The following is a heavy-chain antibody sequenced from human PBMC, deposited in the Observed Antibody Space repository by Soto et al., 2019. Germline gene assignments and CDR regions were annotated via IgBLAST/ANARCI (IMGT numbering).Heavy chain of an antibody. CDR2: IIPIFGTT. CDR3: AKDGGREGYFGNWFDP. D-gene: IGHD2-15*01. Sequence: VASVKVSCKASGGTFSNYAITWVRQAPGQGLEWLGRIIPIFGTTDYAQKFQGRVTITADESTTTAYTELSSLRSDDTAVYYCAKDGGREGYFGNWFDPWGQGTLVTVSS. J-gene: IGHJ5*02. V-gene: IGHV1-69*13. CDR1: GGTFSNYA.